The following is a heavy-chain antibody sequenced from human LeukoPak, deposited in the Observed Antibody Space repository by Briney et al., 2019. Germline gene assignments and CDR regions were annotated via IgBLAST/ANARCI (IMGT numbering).Heavy chain of an antibody. Sequence: GGSLRLSCAASGFTFSSYWMNWARQAPGKGLEWVASIDHNGNVNYYVDSVKGRFTISRDNAKNSLHLQMSNLRAEDTAVYFCARGGGLDVWGQGATVTVSS. D-gene: IGHD3-16*01. CDR3: ARGGGLDV. CDR1: GFTFSSYW. CDR2: IDHNGNVN. V-gene: IGHV3-7*03. J-gene: IGHJ6*02.